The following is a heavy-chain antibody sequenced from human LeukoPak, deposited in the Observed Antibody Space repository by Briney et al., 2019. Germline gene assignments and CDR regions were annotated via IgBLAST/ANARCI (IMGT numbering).Heavy chain of an antibody. CDR1: GFTFNSYG. CDR2: IWFDGSNK. V-gene: IGHV3-33*06. Sequence: GRSLRLSCAASGFTFNSYGMHWVRQAPGKGLEWVAVIWFDGSNKYYADSVKGRLTISRDNSKSTLYLQMNSLRAEDTAVYYCAKAVAATGHYYFGMDVWGQGTTVTVSS. CDR3: AKAVAATGHYYFGMDV. J-gene: IGHJ6*02. D-gene: IGHD6-19*01.